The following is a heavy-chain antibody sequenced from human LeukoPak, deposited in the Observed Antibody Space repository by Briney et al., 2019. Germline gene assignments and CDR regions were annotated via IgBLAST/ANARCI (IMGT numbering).Heavy chain of an antibody. CDR3: AAMTTAAANAFFY. D-gene: IGHD2-2*01. CDR1: GLTLRSFS. V-gene: IGHV3-23*01. Sequence: GGSLRLSCEVSGLTLRSFSMSWVRQPAGKGLEWVSAISGDGGSTEYADSVKGSFTISRDNSKNTVYLQMNSLRAGDTALYYCAAMTTAAANAFFYWGRGTVATVSA. J-gene: IGHJ4*02. CDR2: ISGDGGST.